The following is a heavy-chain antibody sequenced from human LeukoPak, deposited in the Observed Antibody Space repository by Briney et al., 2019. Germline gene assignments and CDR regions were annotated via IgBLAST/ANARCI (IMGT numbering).Heavy chain of an antibody. Sequence: GGSLRLSCATSGFTFSSYEMNWVRQAPGKGLEWVSYISSSGFTIYYADSVKGRFTISRDNARNSLFLQMNSVRAEVTAVYYCARLGDKDVDIVGTNEWGFDYWGQGALVTVSS. V-gene: IGHV3-48*03. D-gene: IGHD5-12*01. CDR3: ARLGDKDVDIVGTNEWGFDY. CDR2: ISSSGFTI. CDR1: GFTFSSYE. J-gene: IGHJ4*02.